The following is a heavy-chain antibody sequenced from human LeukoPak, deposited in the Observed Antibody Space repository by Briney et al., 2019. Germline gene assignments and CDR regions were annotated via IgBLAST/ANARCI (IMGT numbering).Heavy chain of an antibody. V-gene: IGHV4-34*01. Sequence: SETLSLTCAVYGGSFSGYYWTWIRHTPEKGLEWIGEMNPSGSTSYNPSLKSRVTISVDTSKNQFSLKLSSVTAADTAVYYCARGRQDVTMIVVVMTAVSYYLDVWGKGTTVTVS. J-gene: IGHJ6*03. CDR3: ARGRQDVTMIVVVMTAVSYYLDV. CDR2: MNPSGST. D-gene: IGHD3-22*01. CDR1: GGSFSGYY.